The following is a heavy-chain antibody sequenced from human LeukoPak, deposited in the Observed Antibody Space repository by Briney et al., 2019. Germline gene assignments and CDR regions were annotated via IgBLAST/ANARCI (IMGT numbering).Heavy chain of an antibody. J-gene: IGHJ4*02. V-gene: IGHV3-23*01. CDR1: GFTFSNYE. CDR2: IDGSGSST. Sequence: PGGSLRLSCATSGFTFSNYEMNWVRQAPGKGLEWVSSIDGSGSSTYYADSVKGRFTISRDNSKNTLYLQMNSLRAEDTAVYYCAKQGSGSYLDHWGQGTLVTVSS. CDR3: AKQGSGSYLDH. D-gene: IGHD1-26*01.